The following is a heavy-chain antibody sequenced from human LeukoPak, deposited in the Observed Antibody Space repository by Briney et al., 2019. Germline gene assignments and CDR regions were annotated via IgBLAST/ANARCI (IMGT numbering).Heavy chain of an antibody. CDR1: GYNFASHL. Sequence: GESLKISCKGSGYNFASHLIGWVRPMPGKGLEWMGIIYPGDSDTTYSPSFQDQVTISVDKSIATAYLQWSSLKAADTAIYYCAREAAETDGYNSAFDYWGQGTLVTVAS. CDR2: IYPGDSDT. CDR3: AREAAETDGYNSAFDY. V-gene: IGHV5-51*01. D-gene: IGHD5-24*01. J-gene: IGHJ4*02.